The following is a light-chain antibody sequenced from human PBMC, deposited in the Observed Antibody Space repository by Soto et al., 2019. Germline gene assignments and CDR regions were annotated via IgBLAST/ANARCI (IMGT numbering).Light chain of an antibody. V-gene: IGKV2-28*01. CDR3: MQALQTFST. CDR1: QSLLHSNGYNY. Sequence: IVMTQSPLSLPVTPGEPASISCRSSQSLLHSNGYNYLDWYLQKPGQSPQLLINLGSNRASGVPDRFSGSGSGTVFTLKISRVEAEDVGVYYCMQALQTFSTFDQGTRLEIK. J-gene: IGKJ5*01. CDR2: LGS.